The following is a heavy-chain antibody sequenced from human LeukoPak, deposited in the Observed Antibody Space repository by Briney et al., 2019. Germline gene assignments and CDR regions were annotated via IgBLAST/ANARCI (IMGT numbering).Heavy chain of an antibody. Sequence: GGSLRLSCAASGFTFSSYWMHWVRQAPGKGLVWVSRINSDGSSTSYADSVKGRFTISRDNAKNSLYLQMNSLRAQDTAVYYCARDEYDYGGTFDYWGQGTLVTVSS. D-gene: IGHD4-23*01. J-gene: IGHJ4*02. CDR3: ARDEYDYGGTFDY. CDR1: GFTFSSYW. V-gene: IGHV3-74*01. CDR2: INSDGSST.